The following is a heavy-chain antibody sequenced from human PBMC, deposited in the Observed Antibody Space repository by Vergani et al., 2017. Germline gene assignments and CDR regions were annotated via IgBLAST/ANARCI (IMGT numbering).Heavy chain of an antibody. CDR3: ARITRGYSYGDGFDY. D-gene: IGHD5-18*01. Sequence: QVTLRESGPALVKPTQTLTLTCTFSGFSLSTSGMCVSWIRQPPGKALEWLARIDWDDDKYYSTSLKTRLTISKETSKNQVVLTMTNMDPVDTATYYCARITRGYSYGDGFDYWGQGTLVTVSS. V-gene: IGHV2-70*15. CDR1: GFSLSTSGMC. CDR2: IDWDDDK. J-gene: IGHJ4*02.